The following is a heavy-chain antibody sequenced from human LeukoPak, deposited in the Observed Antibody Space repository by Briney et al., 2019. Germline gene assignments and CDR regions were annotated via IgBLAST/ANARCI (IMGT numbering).Heavy chain of an antibody. V-gene: IGHV3-23*01. J-gene: IGHJ3*01. CDR2: ISGSASST. Sequence: GGSLRLSCTASGFTFSNYWMTWVRQAPGKGLEWVSAISGSASSTYHADSVKGRFTISRDNSKNTLYLQMNSLRADDTAVYYCAMKAVPRPRLHDAFDFWGQGTVVSVSS. CDR3: AMKAVPRPRLHDAFDF. CDR1: GFTFSNYW. D-gene: IGHD5-24*01.